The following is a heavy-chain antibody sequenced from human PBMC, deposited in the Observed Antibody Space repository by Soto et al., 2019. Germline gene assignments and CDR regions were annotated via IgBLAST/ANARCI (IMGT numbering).Heavy chain of an antibody. CDR3: ANDPGYCLDY. D-gene: IGHD2-15*01. J-gene: IGHJ4*02. Sequence: SQTLSLTCVISGDSVSIYSGAWNWIRQSPSRGLEWLGRTYYRSKWYYDYAESVKSRIIISVDTSKNQFSLQLNSVTPEDAAVYYCANDPGYCLDYWGQGTQVTAPQ. CDR1: GDSVSIYSGA. V-gene: IGHV6-1*01. CDR2: TYYRSKWYY.